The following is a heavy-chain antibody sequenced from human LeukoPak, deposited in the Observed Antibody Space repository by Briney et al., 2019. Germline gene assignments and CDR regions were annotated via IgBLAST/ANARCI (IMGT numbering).Heavy chain of an antibody. V-gene: IGHV4-59*08. J-gene: IGHJ4*02. Sequence: SETLSLTCIVSGGSINYYCWSWIRQPPGKGLEWIGYIYYSGSTNYNPSLRSRVAMSVDTSKNHFSLELSSVTAADTAVYYCARLGSYFDYWGQGALVTVSS. CDR2: IYYSGST. CDR3: ARLGSYFDY. D-gene: IGHD3-16*01. CDR1: GGSINYYC.